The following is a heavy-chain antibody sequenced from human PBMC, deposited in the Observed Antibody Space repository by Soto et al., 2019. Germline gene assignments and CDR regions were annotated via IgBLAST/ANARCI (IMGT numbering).Heavy chain of an antibody. Sequence: QVQLVQSGAEMKRPGASVILSCKASGYIFTTYSIHWVRQTAGQGLEWMAKVDPRDGSTGYAQKFRRRVSMAWDTSTGTVSMEVSSLTYDDTATYYCARVRSSGREFDYWGQGTQVTVSS. CDR3: ARVRSSGREFDY. CDR2: VDPRDGST. D-gene: IGHD6-25*01. J-gene: IGHJ4*02. CDR1: GYIFTTYS. V-gene: IGHV1-46*01.